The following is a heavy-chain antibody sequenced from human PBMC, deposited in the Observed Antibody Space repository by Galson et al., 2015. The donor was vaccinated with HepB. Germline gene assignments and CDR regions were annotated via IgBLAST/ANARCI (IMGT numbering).Heavy chain of an antibody. V-gene: IGHV4-4*07. D-gene: IGHD2-21*02. CDR3: ARDPETDVSFVFDI. J-gene: IGHJ3*02. CDR1: GDSISSNY. CDR2: IYTSGST. Sequence: SETLSLTCTVSGDSISSNYWSWIRQPAGKGLEWIGRIYTSGSTNYNPSLKGRVTMSVDTSKNQFSLKLSSVTAADTAVYYCARDPETDVSFVFDIWGQGTMVTVSS.